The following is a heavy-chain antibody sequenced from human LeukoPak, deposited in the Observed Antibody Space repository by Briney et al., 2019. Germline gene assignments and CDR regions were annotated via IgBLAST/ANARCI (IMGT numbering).Heavy chain of an antibody. CDR1: GGSISSGGYY. J-gene: IGHJ4*02. CDR3: ARGAPTQTKYYFGY. CDR2: IYYSGST. D-gene: IGHD1-14*01. Sequence: SETLSLTCTVSGGSISSGGYYWSWIRQHPGKGLEWIGYIYYSGSTYYNPSLKSRVTISVDTSKNQFSLKLSSVTAADTAVYYCARGAPTQTKYYFGYWGQGTLVTVSS. V-gene: IGHV4-31*03.